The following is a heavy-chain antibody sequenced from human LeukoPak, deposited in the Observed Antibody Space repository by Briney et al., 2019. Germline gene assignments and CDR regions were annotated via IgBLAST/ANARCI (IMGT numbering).Heavy chain of an antibody. D-gene: IGHD6-13*01. V-gene: IGHV4-59*01. CDR1: GGSISSYY. J-gene: IGHJ5*02. CDR2: IYYSGST. CDR3: AGHSSSWYNWFDP. Sequence: SETLSLTCTVSGGSISSYYWSWIRQPPGKGLEWIGYIYYSGSTNYNPSLMSRVTISVDTSKNQFSLKLSSVTAADTAVYYCAGHSSSWYNWFDPWGQGTLVTVSS.